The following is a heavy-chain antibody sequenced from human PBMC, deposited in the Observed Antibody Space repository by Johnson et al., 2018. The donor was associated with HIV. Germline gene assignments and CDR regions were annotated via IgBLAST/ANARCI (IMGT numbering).Heavy chain of an antibody. CDR3: ARGGSCYKAHLDI. J-gene: IGHJ3*02. V-gene: IGHV3-7*03. CDR1: GFTFSSYW. D-gene: IGHD2-15*01. CDR2: TKPAGSSK. Sequence: LLLVESGGGLVQPGGSLRLSCAASGFTFSSYWMHWVRQAPGKGLVRVANTKPAGSSKYYVDSVQGRFTISRDNANNSLYLQMNSLRAEDTAVYYCARGGSCYKAHLDIWGQGTMVTVSS.